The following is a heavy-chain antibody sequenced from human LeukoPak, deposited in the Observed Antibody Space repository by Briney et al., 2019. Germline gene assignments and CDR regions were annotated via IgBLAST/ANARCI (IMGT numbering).Heavy chain of an antibody. CDR1: GYTFTSYE. V-gene: IGHV1-8*01. Sequence: ASVKVSCKASGYTFTSYEINWVRQATGQGLEGMGWMNPDTGNTGYAQKFQGRVTMTRNTSISTAYMELSSLRSEDTAVYYCARGRGGYADYYYYMDVWGKGTTVTVSS. J-gene: IGHJ6*03. CDR3: ARGRGGYADYYYYMDV. CDR2: MNPDTGNT. D-gene: IGHD5-12*01.